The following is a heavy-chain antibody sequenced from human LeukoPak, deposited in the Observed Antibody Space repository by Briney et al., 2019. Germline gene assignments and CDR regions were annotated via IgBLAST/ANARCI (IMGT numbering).Heavy chain of an antibody. CDR1: GGSISNYY. D-gene: IGHD5-24*01. CDR2: IYHTGST. J-gene: IGHJ3*02. CDR3: ARDVRDGYNIDAFDI. V-gene: IGHV4-38-2*02. Sequence: SETLSLPCTVSGGSISNYYWGWIRQPPGKGLEWIGSIYHTGSTYYNPSLKSRVTISVDTSKNQFSLKLSSVTAADTAVYYCARDVRDGYNIDAFDIWGQGTMVTVSS.